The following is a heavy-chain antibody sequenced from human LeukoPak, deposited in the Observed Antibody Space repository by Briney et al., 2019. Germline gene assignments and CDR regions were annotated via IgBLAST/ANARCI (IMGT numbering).Heavy chain of an antibody. D-gene: IGHD3-10*01. J-gene: IGHJ4*02. CDR2: ISGSGGST. CDR1: GFTFSSYA. CDR3: AKIREYYYGSGPSGY. Sequence: PGGSLRLSRAASGFTFSSYAMSWVRQAPGKGLEWVSAISGSGGSTYYADSVKGRFTISRDNSKNTLYLQMNSLRAEDTAVYYCAKIREYYYGSGPSGYWGQGTLVTVSS. V-gene: IGHV3-23*01.